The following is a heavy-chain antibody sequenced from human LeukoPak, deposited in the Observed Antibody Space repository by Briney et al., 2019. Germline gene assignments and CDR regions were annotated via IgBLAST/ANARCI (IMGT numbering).Heavy chain of an antibody. CDR2: INHSGST. V-gene: IGHV4-34*01. Sequence: SETLSLTCTVSGGSISSYYWSWIRQPPGKGLEWIGEINHSGSTNYNPSLKSRVTISVDTSKNQFSLKLSSVTAADTAVYYCARGGGDGYNHYGMDVWGQGTTVTVSS. CDR3: ARGGGDGYNHYGMDV. D-gene: IGHD5-24*01. J-gene: IGHJ6*02. CDR1: GGSISSYY.